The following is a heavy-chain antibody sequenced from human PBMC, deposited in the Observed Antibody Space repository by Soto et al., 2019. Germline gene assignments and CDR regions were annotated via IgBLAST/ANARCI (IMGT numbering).Heavy chain of an antibody. V-gene: IGHV3-21*01. CDR3: ARDTGWGDCSGGSCYSGGDY. CDR1: GFTFSSYS. J-gene: IGHJ4*02. Sequence: GGSLRLSCAASGFTFSSYSMNWVRQAPGKGLEWVSSISSSSSYIYYADSVKGRFTISRDNAKNSLYLQMNSLRAEDTAVYYCARDTGWGDCSGGSCYSGGDYWGQGTLVTVSS. D-gene: IGHD2-15*01. CDR2: ISSSSSYI.